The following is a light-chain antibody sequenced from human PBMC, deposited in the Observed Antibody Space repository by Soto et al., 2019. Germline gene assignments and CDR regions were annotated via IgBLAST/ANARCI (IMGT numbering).Light chain of an antibody. CDR1: YSDVGGYNR. Sequence: QSALTQPASVSGSPGQSITISCTGTYSDVGGYNRVSWYQHHPGRGPKMLIFEVINRPSGISDRFSGSKSGDTASLTISGLQPEDEDDYYCFSYIDSSKTHWVFGGGTKLTVL. V-gene: IGLV2-14*01. J-gene: IGLJ3*02. CDR3: FSYIDSSKTHWV. CDR2: EVI.